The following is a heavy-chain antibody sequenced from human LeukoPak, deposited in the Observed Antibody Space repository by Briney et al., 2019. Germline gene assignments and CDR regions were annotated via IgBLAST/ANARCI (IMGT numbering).Heavy chain of an antibody. CDR3: TTDYSGPFDI. Sequence: PGGSLRLSCAASGFTVSNAWMGWVRQAPGKGLEWVGRIKNKADGGTADYAAPVEGRFTISRDDSKNTLYLQMNSLKTEDTAVYYCTTDYSGPFDIWGQGTMVTVSS. V-gene: IGHV3-15*01. D-gene: IGHD6-25*01. CDR1: GFTVSNAW. J-gene: IGHJ3*02. CDR2: IKNKADGGTA.